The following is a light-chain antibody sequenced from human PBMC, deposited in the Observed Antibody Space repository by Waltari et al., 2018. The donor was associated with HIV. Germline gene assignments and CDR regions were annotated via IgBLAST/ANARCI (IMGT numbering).Light chain of an antibody. CDR2: DVS. CDR1: SSDVGGYNY. J-gene: IGLJ2*01. Sequence: QSALTQPRSVSGSPGQSVTISCTGTSSDVGGYNYVSWYQQHPGKVPKLMIYDVSNRPSGVPDRFSGSKSGNTASLTISGLQAEDEADYYCCSYAGSYTVVFGGGTKLTVL. CDR3: CSYAGSYTVV. V-gene: IGLV2-11*01.